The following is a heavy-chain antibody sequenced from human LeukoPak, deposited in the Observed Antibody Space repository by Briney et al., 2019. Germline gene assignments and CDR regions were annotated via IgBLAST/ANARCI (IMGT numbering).Heavy chain of an antibody. CDR1: GFTFSSYS. D-gene: IGHD3-10*01. Sequence: HPGGSLRLSCAASGFTFSSYSVNWVRQAPGKGLEWVSYISSSSSTIYYADSVKGRFTISRDNAKNSLYLQMNSLRDEDTAVYYCARDYYYGSGTYSMDVWGQGTTVTVSS. CDR3: ARDYYYGSGTYSMDV. CDR2: ISSSSSTI. J-gene: IGHJ6*02. V-gene: IGHV3-48*02.